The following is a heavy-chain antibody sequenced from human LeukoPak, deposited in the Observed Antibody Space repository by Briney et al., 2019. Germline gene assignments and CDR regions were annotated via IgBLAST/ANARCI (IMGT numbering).Heavy chain of an antibody. J-gene: IGHJ5*02. Sequence: GGSLRLSCAASGFTFSNYAMAWVRQAPGKGLEWVSSLSGSGGGTYYADAVKGRFTISRDNPKNTLYLQMNSLRAEDTAVYYCAKDQRWAAAGFDPWGQGTLVTVSS. CDR3: AKDQRWAAAGFDP. CDR1: GFTFSNYA. D-gene: IGHD6-13*01. CDR2: LSGSGGGT. V-gene: IGHV3-23*01.